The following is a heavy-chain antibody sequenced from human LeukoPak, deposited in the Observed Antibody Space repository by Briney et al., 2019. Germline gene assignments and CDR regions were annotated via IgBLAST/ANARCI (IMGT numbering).Heavy chain of an antibody. Sequence: PPETLSLTCAVYGGSFSGYYWSWIRQPPGKGLEWIGEINHSGSTNYNPSLKSRVTISVDTSKNQFSLKLSSVTAADTAVYYCARGGPQTPKHLAARHYYYYGMDVWGQGTTVTVSS. D-gene: IGHD6-6*01. CDR1: GGSFSGYY. J-gene: IGHJ6*02. CDR3: ARGGPQTPKHLAARHYYYYGMDV. CDR2: INHSGST. V-gene: IGHV4-34*01.